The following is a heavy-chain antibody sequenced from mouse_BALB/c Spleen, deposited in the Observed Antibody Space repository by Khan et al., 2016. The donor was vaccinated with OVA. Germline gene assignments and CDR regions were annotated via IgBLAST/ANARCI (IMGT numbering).Heavy chain of an antibody. CDR2: INTGTGEP. CDR1: GYTFTDYS. V-gene: IGHV9-2-1*01. Sequence: QVQLQQSGPELKKPGETVKISCKASGYTFTDYSMHWVKQAPGQGLNYMGWINTGTGEPIYADDFKGRSAFSLETSASTAYLQINNLTTEDTATYCGASSASYYGWFAYWGQGTLVTVSA. J-gene: IGHJ3*01. CDR3: ASSASYYGWFAY. D-gene: IGHD1-1*01.